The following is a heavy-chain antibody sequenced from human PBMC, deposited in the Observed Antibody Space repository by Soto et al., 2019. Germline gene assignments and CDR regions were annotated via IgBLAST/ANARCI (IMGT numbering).Heavy chain of an antibody. CDR1: GGSFSGYY. D-gene: IGHD3-3*01. CDR3: ARGGNSTIFGVVISGGKFDY. V-gene: IGHV4-34*01. Sequence: SETLSLTCAVYGGSFSGYYLSWIRQPPGKGLEWIGEINHSGSTNYNPSLKSRVTISVDTSKNQFSLKLSSVTAADTAVYYCARGGNSTIFGVVISGGKFDYWGQGTLVTVSS. J-gene: IGHJ4*02. CDR2: INHSGST.